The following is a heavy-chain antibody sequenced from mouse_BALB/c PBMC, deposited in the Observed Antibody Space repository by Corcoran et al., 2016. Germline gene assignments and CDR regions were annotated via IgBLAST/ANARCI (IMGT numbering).Heavy chain of an antibody. CDR2: INTSTGET. CDR1: GYTFTTYG. CDR3: ARDHGRAYGWFAY. V-gene: IGHV9-1*02. J-gene: IGHJ3*01. Sequence: QIQLVQSGPEVKKPGETVKISCKASGYTFTTYGMNWVKQAPGKGLKWMGWINTSTGETTYADDFKGRFAFSLETSATTAYLRINTLKNEDMATYFCARDHGRAYGWFAYWGQGTLVTVSA. D-gene: IGHD1-1*01.